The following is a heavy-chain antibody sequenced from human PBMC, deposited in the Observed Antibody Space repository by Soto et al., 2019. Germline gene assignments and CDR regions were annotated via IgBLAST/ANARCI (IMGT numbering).Heavy chain of an antibody. J-gene: IGHJ4*02. D-gene: IGHD2-15*01. CDR3: ARVGAKYCSGGSCYSGKLDY. V-gene: IGHV4-31*03. CDR1: GGSISSGGYY. CDR2: IYYSGST. Sequence: QVQLQESGPGLVKPSQTLSLTCTVSGGSISSGGYYWSWIRQHPGKGLEWIGYIYYSGSTYYNPSLRSRVTISGDPSKNQFSLKVSSVTAADTAVYYCARVGAKYCSGGSCYSGKLDYWGQGTLVTVSS.